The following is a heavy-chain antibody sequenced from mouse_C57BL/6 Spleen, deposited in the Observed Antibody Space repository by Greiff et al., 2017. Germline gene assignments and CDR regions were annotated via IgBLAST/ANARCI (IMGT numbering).Heavy chain of an antibody. V-gene: IGHV1-15*01. CDR2: IDPETGGT. D-gene: IGHD2-4*01. Sequence: QVQLQQSGAELVRPGASVTLSCKASGYTFTDYEMHWVKQTPVHGLEWIGAIDPETGGTAYTQKFKGKAILTANKSSSTAYMELRSLTSEDSAVYYRTRIYYEYLYYFDYWGKGTTLTVSS. CDR3: TRIYYEYLYYFDY. CDR1: GYTFTDYE. J-gene: IGHJ2*01.